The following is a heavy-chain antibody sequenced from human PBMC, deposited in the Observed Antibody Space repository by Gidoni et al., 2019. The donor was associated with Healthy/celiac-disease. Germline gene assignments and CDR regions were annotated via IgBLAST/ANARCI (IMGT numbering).Heavy chain of an antibody. Sequence: QVQLVQSGADVKKPGAAGQVSCKASGYTVTSYGFSWVRRAPGQGLEWMGWISAYNGNTTLAKHLQGRVTMTTATSTSTAYMELRSLRSDDTAVYYCARDRGTLAVAGRDDIYYFYGMDVWGQGTTVTVSS. CDR3: ARDRGTLAVAGRDDIYYFYGMDV. J-gene: IGHJ6*02. CDR1: GYTVTSYG. CDR2: ISAYNGNT. D-gene: IGHD6-19*01. V-gene: IGHV1-18*01.